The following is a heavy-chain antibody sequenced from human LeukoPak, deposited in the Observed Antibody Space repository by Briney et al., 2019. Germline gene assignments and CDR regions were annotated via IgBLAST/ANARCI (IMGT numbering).Heavy chain of an antibody. CDR1: GYSFTSYW. Sequence: GESLKISCKGSGYSFTSYWIGWVRQMPGKGLEWMGIIYPGDSDTRYSPSFQGQVTISADKSISTAYLQWSSLKASDTAMYYCARQGPPPNYYDSSGYYSGGDYWGQGTLVTVSP. CDR3: ARQGPPPNYYDSSGYYSGGDY. D-gene: IGHD3-22*01. V-gene: IGHV5-51*01. CDR2: IYPGDSDT. J-gene: IGHJ4*02.